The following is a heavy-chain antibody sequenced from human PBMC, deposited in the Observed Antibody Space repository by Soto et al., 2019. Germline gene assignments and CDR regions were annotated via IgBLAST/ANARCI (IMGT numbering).Heavy chain of an antibody. V-gene: IGHV3-30*04. J-gene: IGHJ4*02. CDR2: ILSDGSKQ. D-gene: IGHD3-3*01. CDR1: RFTFSYYA. CDR3: VRDTSSGYPQGANS. Sequence: LRLSCAASRFTFSYYAMHWIRQAPGKGLEWMAVILSDGSKQYYAESVKGRFTISRDNAKSTLYLQMNSLTAEDTAVYYCVRDTSSGYPQGANSWGQGTLVTVSS.